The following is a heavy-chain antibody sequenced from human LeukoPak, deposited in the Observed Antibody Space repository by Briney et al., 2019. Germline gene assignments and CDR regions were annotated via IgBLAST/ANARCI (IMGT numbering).Heavy chain of an antibody. CDR3: AGGTALHDFWSGYYTGYWFDP. Sequence: SETLSLTCTVSGGSISSSSYYWGWIRQPPGKGLEWIGSIYYSGSTHYNPSLKSRVTISVDTSKSQFSLKLSSVTAADTAVYYCAGGTALHDFWSGYYTGYWFDPWGQGTLVTVSS. J-gene: IGHJ5*02. CDR1: GGSISSSSYY. D-gene: IGHD3-3*01. V-gene: IGHV4-39*07. CDR2: IYYSGST.